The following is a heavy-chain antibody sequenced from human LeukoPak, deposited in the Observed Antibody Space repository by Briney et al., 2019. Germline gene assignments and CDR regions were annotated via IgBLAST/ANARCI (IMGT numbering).Heavy chain of an antibody. CDR1: GFTFSSYE. J-gene: IGHJ3*02. Sequence: GSLRLSCAASGFTFSSYEMNWVRQAPGKGLEWIGSIYHSGSTYYNPSLKSRVTISLDTSRNQFSLKLNSVTAADTAVYYCAKSNGYGLVDIWGQGTMVTVSS. CDR2: IYHSGST. CDR3: AKSNGYGLVDI. D-gene: IGHD3-10*01. V-gene: IGHV4-38-2*01.